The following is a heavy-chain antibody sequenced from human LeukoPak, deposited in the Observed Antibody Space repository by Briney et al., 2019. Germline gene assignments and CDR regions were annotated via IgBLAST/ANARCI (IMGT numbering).Heavy chain of an antibody. J-gene: IGHJ4*02. Sequence: GGSLRLSCAASGFTFSSYWMSWVRQTPGKGLMWVSRITSDGSTTWYADSVKGRFTISRDNSKNTLYLQMNSLRAEDTAVYYCARDFSSGSYSAEVDYWGQGTLVTVSS. V-gene: IGHV3-74*01. D-gene: IGHD1-26*01. CDR3: ARDFSSGSYSAEVDY. CDR1: GFTFSSYW. CDR2: ITSDGSTT.